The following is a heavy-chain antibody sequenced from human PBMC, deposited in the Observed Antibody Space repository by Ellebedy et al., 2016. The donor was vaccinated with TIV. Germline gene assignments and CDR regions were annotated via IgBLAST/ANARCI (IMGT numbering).Heavy chain of an antibody. CDR1: GFTFRSYW. Sequence: PGGSLRLSCVASGFTFRSYWMGWVRQAPGKGLEWVANIYKDGSQKYYVDSVKGQFTISRDNAKNSLYLQINRLKVEDTAVYYCARRGSYGDYAVQINNWFDSWGQGTLVTVYS. D-gene: IGHD4-17*01. V-gene: IGHV3-7*01. CDR2: IYKDGSQK. J-gene: IGHJ5*01. CDR3: ARRGSYGDYAVQINNWFDS.